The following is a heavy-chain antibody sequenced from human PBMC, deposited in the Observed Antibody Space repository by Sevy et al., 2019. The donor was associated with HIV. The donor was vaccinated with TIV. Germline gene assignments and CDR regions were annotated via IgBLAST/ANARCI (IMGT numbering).Heavy chain of an antibody. CDR2: IYYSGST. D-gene: IGHD3-16*02. V-gene: IGHV4-30-4*01. Sequence: SETLSLTCTVSAGSISSGDYYWSWIRQPPGKGLEWIGYIYYSGSTYYNPSLKSRVTISVDTSKNQFSLKLSSVTAADTAVYYCARDSRLRLGELSFFDYWGQGTLVTVSS. CDR3: ARDSRLRLGELSFFDY. J-gene: IGHJ4*02. CDR1: AGSISSGDYY.